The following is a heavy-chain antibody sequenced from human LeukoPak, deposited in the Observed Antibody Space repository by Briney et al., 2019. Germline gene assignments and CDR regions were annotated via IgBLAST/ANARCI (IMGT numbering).Heavy chain of an antibody. J-gene: IGHJ6*03. V-gene: IGHV1-69*05. CDR3: ARSGYCSSTSCYADYYYCMDV. Sequence: LRASVKVSCKASGGTFSSYAISWVRQAPGQGLEWMGGIIPIFGTANYAQKFQGRVTITTDESTSTAYMELSSLRSEDTAVYYCARSGYCSSTSCYADYYYCMDVWGKGTTVTVSS. CDR2: IIPIFGTA. CDR1: GGTFSSYA. D-gene: IGHD2-2*01.